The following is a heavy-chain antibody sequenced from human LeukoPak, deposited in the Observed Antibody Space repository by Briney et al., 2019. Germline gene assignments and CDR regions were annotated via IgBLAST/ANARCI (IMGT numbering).Heavy chain of an antibody. CDR1: GFTFSSYG. CDR2: ISYDGSNK. D-gene: IGHD6-19*01. Sequence: GGSLRLSCAASGFTFSSYGMHWVRQAPGKGLEWVAVISYDGSNKYYADSVKGRFTISRDKSKNTLCLQMNSLRAEDTAVYYCAKRAVAAVAGSRFDYWGQGTLVTVSS. J-gene: IGHJ4*02. V-gene: IGHV3-30*18. CDR3: AKRAVAAVAGSRFDY.